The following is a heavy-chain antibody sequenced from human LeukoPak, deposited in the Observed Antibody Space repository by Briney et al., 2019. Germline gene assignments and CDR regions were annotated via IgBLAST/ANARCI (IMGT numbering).Heavy chain of an antibody. CDR3: ATGLDYPRPDFDY. V-gene: IGHV1-24*01. CDR2: FDPEDGET. J-gene: IGHJ4*02. CDR1: GYTLTELS. Sequence: GASVKVSCKVSGYTLTELSMHWVRQAPGKGLEWMGGFDPEDGETIYAQKFQGRVTMTEDTSTDTAYIELSSLRSEDTAVYYCATGLDYPRPDFDYWGQGTLVTVSS. D-gene: IGHD3/OR15-3a*01.